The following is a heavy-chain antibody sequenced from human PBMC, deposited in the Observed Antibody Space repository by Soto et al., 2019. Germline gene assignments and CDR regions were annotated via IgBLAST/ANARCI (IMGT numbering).Heavy chain of an antibody. D-gene: IGHD6-6*01. CDR1: GGSFSGYY. J-gene: IGHJ6*02. V-gene: IGHV4-34*01. CDR3: AHIAARLYYYYGMDV. CDR2: INHSGST. Sequence: QVQLQQWGAGLLKPSETLSLTCAVYGGSFSGYYWSWIRQPPGKGLEWIGEINHSGSTNYNPSLKSRVTISEDTSKNQFSLKLSSVTAADTAVYYCAHIAARLYYYYGMDVWGQGTTVTVSS.